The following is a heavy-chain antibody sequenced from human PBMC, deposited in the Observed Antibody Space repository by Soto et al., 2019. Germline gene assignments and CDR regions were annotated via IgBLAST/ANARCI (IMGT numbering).Heavy chain of an antibody. CDR2: IWYDGSNK. CDR1: GFTFSSYG. D-gene: IGHD2-2*02. V-gene: IGHV3-33*01. J-gene: IGHJ6*02. Sequence: PGGSLRLSCAASGFTFSSYGMHWVRQAPGKGLEWVAVIWYDGSNKYYADSVKGRFTISRDNSKNTLYLQMNSLRAEDTAVYYCARDPLHCISTSCYSYYYGMDVWGQGTTVTVSS. CDR3: ARDPLHCISTSCYSYYYGMDV.